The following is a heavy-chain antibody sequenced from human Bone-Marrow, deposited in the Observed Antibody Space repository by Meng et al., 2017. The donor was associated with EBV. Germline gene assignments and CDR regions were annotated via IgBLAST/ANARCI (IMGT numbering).Heavy chain of an antibody. J-gene: IGHJ4*02. CDR1: GGSFSGYY. CDR2: INHSGST. V-gene: IGHV4-34*01. CDR3: ASRHYYDSSGYYGFDY. D-gene: IGHD3-22*01. Sequence: QGHQQQWGAGLLKPSETLSLPCAVYGGSFSGYYWSWIRQPPGKGLEWIGEINHSGSTNYNPSLKSRVTISVDTSKNQFSLKLSSVTAADTAVYYCASRHYYDSSGYYGFDYWGQGTLVTVSS.